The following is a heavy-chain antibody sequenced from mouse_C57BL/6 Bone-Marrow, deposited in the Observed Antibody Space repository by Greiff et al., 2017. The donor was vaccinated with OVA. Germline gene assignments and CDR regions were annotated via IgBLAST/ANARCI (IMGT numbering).Heavy chain of an antibody. V-gene: IGHV1-78*01. CDR3: ARWGYGSSPAGFAY. CDR1: GYTFTDPT. Sequence: QVQLQQSDAELVKPGASVKISCKVSGYTFTDPTIHWMKQRPEQGLEWIGYIYPRDGSTKYNEKFKGKATLTADKSSSTAYMQLNSLTAEDSAGYFGARWGYGSSPAGFAYWGQGTLVTVSA. D-gene: IGHD1-1*01. J-gene: IGHJ3*01. CDR2: IYPRDGST.